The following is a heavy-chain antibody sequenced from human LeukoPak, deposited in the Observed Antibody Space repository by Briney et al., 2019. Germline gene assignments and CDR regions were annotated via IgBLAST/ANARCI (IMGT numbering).Heavy chain of an antibody. Sequence: GGSLRLSCAASGFTLSSYAISWVRQAPGQGLEWMGGIIPIFSTANYAQKFQGRVTITTNESTSTAYMELSSLRSEDTAVYYCARATVLGGCPDHWGQGTLVTVSS. CDR3: ARATVLGGCPDH. CDR1: GFTLSSYA. V-gene: IGHV1-69*05. J-gene: IGHJ4*02. CDR2: IIPIFSTA. D-gene: IGHD4-17*01.